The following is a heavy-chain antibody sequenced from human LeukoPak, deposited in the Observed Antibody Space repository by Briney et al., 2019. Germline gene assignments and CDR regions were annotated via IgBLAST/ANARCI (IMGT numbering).Heavy chain of an antibody. CDR3: AREYVVGWDYGNNWFDP. D-gene: IGHD4-17*01. CDR2: IKQDGSEK. Sequence: GGSLRLSCAASGFTFSSYWMSWVRQAPGKGLEWVANIKQDGSEKYYVDSVKGRFTISRDNAKNSLYLQMNSLRDEDTAVYYCAREYVVGWDYGNNWFDPWGQGTLVTVSS. J-gene: IGHJ5*02. CDR1: GFTFSSYW. V-gene: IGHV3-7*01.